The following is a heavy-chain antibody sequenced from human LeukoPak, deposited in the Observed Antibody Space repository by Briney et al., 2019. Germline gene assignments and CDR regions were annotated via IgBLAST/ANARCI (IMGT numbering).Heavy chain of an antibody. V-gene: IGHV1-2*02. CDR1: GYTFTGYY. CDR3: ARDNSVGDTAWWFDP. Sequence: AASVKVSCKASGYTFTGYYMHWVRQAPGQGLEWMGWINPNSGGTNYAQKFQGRVTMTRDTSISTAYMELSSLRSEDTAVYYCARDNSVGDTAWWFDPWGQGTLVTVSS. CDR2: INPNSGGT. D-gene: IGHD1-26*01. J-gene: IGHJ5*02.